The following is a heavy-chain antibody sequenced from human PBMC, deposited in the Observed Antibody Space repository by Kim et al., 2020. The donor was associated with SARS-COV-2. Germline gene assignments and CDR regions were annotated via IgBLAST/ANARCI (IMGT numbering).Heavy chain of an antibody. Sequence: STIYYADSVKGRFTISRDNAKNSLYLQMNSLRDEDTAVYYCARGRVGGYTWGQGTLVTVSS. V-gene: IGHV3-48*02. D-gene: IGHD1-26*01. J-gene: IGHJ4*02. CDR3: ARGRVGGYT. CDR2: STI.